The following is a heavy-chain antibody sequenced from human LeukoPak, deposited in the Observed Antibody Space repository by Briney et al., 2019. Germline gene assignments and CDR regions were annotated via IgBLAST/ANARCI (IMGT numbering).Heavy chain of an antibody. CDR3: ARSPGTTVTTFDY. J-gene: IGHJ4*02. CDR1: GFSLSTSGMC. D-gene: IGHD4-17*01. Sequence: SGPALVKPTQTLTLTCTFSGFSLSTSGMCVSWLRQPPGKALEWLARIDWDDDKYYSTSLKTSLTISKDTSKTQVVLTMTNMDPVDTATYYCARSPGTTVTTFDYWGQGTLVTVSS. V-gene: IGHV2-70*11. CDR2: IDWDDDK.